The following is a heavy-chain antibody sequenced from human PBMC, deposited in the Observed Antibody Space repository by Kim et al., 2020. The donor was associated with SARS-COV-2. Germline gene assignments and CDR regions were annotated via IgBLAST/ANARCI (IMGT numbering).Heavy chain of an antibody. Sequence: ASVKVSCKASGYTFTDFYIHWVRQAPGQGLEWVGRINPKNGGTNYAQKFQDRVTMSRDTSISTAYMAQSRLISDDTVVYYCARGGRVESPSYPFDLWGQG. J-gene: IGHJ3*01. V-gene: IGHV1-2*05. CDR1: GYTFTDFY. CDR3: ARGGRVESPSYPFDL. D-gene: IGHD3-16*01. CDR2: INPKNGGT.